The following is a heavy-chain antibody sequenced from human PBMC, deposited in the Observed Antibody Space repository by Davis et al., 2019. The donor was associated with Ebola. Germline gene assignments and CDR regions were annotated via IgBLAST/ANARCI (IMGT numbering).Heavy chain of an antibody. CDR1: GFTFSSYG. CDR2: ISYDGSNK. CDR3: AKDLQYSPHYYYGMDV. V-gene: IGHV3-30*18. J-gene: IGHJ6*02. Sequence: GESLKISCAASGFTFSSYGMHWVRQAPGKGLEWVAVISYDGSNKYYADSVKGRFTISRDNSKNTLYLQMNSLRAEDTAVYYCAKDLQYSPHYYYGMDVWGQGTTVTVSS. D-gene: IGHD2-21*01.